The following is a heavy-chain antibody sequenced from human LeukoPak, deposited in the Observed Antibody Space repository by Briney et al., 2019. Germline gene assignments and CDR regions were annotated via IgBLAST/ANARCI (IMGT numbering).Heavy chain of an antibody. CDR3: ANVGYYDSSGYYLL. Sequence: GGSLRLSCAASGFTFSSYAMSWVRQAPGKGLEWVSAISGSGGSTYYADSVKGRFTISRDNSKNTLYLQMNSLRAEDTAVYYCANVGYYDSSGYYLLWGQGTLVTVSS. CDR2: ISGSGGST. D-gene: IGHD3-22*01. J-gene: IGHJ4*02. CDR1: GFTFSSYA. V-gene: IGHV3-23*01.